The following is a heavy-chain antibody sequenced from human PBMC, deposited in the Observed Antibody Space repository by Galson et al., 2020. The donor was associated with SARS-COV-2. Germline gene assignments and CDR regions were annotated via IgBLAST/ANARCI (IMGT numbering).Heavy chain of an antibody. V-gene: IGHV4-59*01. Sequence: SETLSLTCTVPGGSISSYYWTWIRQPPGKGLEWIGYIYYSGSTNYNPTLKSRVTISVDTSKNQFSLKLSSVTAADTAVYYCARGDYGSAFDIWGQGTMVTVSS. CDR2: IYYSGST. CDR3: ARGDYGSAFDI. CDR1: GGSISSYY. J-gene: IGHJ3*02. D-gene: IGHD4-17*01.